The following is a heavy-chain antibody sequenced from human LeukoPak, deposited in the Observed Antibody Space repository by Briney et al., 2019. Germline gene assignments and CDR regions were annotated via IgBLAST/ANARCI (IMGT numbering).Heavy chain of an antibody. Sequence: SETLSLTCTVSGGSISSSSYYWGWIRQPPGKGLEWIGEINHSGSTNYNPSLKSRVTISVDTSKNQFSLKLSSVTAADTAVYYCARIYDSSGYYHYSPDAFDIWGQGTMVTVSS. CDR3: ARIYDSSGYYHYSPDAFDI. V-gene: IGHV4-39*07. J-gene: IGHJ3*02. D-gene: IGHD3-22*01. CDR2: INHSGST. CDR1: GGSISSSSYY.